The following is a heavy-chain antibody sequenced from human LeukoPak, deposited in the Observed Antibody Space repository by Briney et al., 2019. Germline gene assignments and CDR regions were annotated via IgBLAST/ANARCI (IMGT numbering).Heavy chain of an antibody. V-gene: IGHV1-69*04. J-gene: IGHJ6*02. Sequence: AASVKVSCKASGYTFTSYGISWVRQAPGQGLEWMGRIIPILGIANYAQKFQGRVTITADKSTSTAYMELSSLRSEDTAVYYCARDSSIAARRGGDYYYYGMDVWGQGTTVTVSS. CDR1: GYTFTSYG. CDR2: IIPILGIA. D-gene: IGHD6-6*01. CDR3: ARDSSIAARRGGDYYYYGMDV.